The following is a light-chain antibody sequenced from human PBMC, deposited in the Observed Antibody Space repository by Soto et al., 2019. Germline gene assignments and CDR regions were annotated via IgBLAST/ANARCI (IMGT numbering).Light chain of an antibody. CDR3: SSYAGTTV. V-gene: IGLV2-8*01. J-gene: IGLJ2*01. CDR1: NSDIGTFDY. CDR2: EVS. Sequence: QSVLTQPPSASGSPGQSVTIPCTGTNSDIGTFDYVSWYQQHPGKVPKLLIYEVSERPSGVPDRFSGSKSGNTASLTVSGLQVEDEADYYCSSYAGTTVFGGGTKLTVL.